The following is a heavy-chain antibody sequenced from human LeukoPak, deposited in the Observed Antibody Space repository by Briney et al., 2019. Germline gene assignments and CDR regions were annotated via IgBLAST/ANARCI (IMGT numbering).Heavy chain of an antibody. J-gene: IGHJ6*02. CDR2: ISYDGSNK. V-gene: IGHV3-30*18. D-gene: IGHD3-22*01. CDR1: GFTFGSYW. Sequence: GGSLRLSCAASGFTFGSYWMHWVRQAPGKGLEWVAVISYDGSNKYYSDSVKGRFTISRDNSKNTLYLQMNSLRAEDTAVYYCAKDRITMIVVVPFYGMDVWGQGTTVTVSS. CDR3: AKDRITMIVVVPFYGMDV.